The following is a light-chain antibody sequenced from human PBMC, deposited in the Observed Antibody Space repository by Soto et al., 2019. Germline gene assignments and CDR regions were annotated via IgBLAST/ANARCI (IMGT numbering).Light chain of an antibody. CDR3: MQALQAPFT. CDR1: QSLLHSNGYNY. V-gene: IGKV2-28*01. Sequence: DIVLTQSPLSLPVTPGEPASISCRSSQSLLHSNGYNYLDWYLQKPGQSPQLLIYLGSNRASGVPDRCSGSGSGKDFTLKISRVEAEDVGVYYCMQALQAPFTFGGGTKVEIK. CDR2: LGS. J-gene: IGKJ4*01.